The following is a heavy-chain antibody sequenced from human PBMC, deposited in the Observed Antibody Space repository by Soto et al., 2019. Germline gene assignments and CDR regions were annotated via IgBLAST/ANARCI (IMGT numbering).Heavy chain of an antibody. CDR1: GFTFSDHY. CDR3: KLRYDYVWGRYRRNIPGPHDY. CDR2: TRNKANSYTT. D-gene: IGHD3-16*02. V-gene: IGHV3-72*01. J-gene: IGHJ4*02. Sequence: GGSLRLCCAASGFTFSDHYMDWVRQAPGKGLEWVGRTRNKANSYTTEYAASVKGRFTISRDDSKNSLYLQMTSLKTEDTAVYYCKLRYDYVWGRYRRNIPGPHDYWGQGTLDPVSS.